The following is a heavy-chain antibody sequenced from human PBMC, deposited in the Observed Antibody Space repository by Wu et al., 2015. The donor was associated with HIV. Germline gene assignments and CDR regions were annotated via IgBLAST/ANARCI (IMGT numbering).Heavy chain of an antibody. CDR2: ISAYNGDR. D-gene: IGHD3-3*01. CDR1: GYTFTSYG. J-gene: IGHJ2*01. CDR3: ARVQYDFWSGYHYWYFDL. V-gene: IGHV1-18*01. Sequence: QVQLVQSGAEMKKPGSSVKVSCKASGYTFTSYGISWVRQAPGQGLEWMGWISAYNGDRNYAQKLQGRVTMTTDTSTSTAYMELRSLRSDDTAVYYCARVQYDFWSGYHYWYFDLWGLAPWSLSPQ.